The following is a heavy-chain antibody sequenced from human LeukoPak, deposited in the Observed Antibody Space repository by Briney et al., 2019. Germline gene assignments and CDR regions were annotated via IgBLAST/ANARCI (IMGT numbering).Heavy chain of an antibody. J-gene: IGHJ4*02. CDR1: GFTFSRYT. Sequence: GGSLRLSCAASGFTFSRYTMNRVRQAPGKGLEWVSYISSSGSTKYYADSVKGRFTISRDNAKNSLYLQMNSLRAEDTAVYYCARALRAAAGYDYWGQGTLVTVSS. D-gene: IGHD6-13*01. CDR3: ARALRAAAGYDY. V-gene: IGHV3-48*04. CDR2: ISSSGSTK.